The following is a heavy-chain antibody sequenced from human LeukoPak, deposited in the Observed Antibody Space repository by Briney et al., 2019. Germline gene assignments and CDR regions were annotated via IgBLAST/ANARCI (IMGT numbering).Heavy chain of an antibody. CDR3: AKDRYNTGAGSFDH. D-gene: IGHD1-14*01. J-gene: IGHJ4*02. V-gene: IGHV3-23*01. CDR2: ISGSGGDT. CDR1: GLTFSTYA. Sequence: PGGSLRLSCAASGLTFSTYAMSWVRQAPGKGPEWVSYISGSGGDTYYADSVKGRFTISRDNSKNMLYLQINSLRAEDTAVYYCAKDRYNTGAGSFDHWGQGTLVTVSS.